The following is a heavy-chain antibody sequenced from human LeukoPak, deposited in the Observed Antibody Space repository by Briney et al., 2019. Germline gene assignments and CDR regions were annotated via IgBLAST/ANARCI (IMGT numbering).Heavy chain of an antibody. Sequence: PGGSLRLSCAASGFTFSSYAMSWVRQAPGKGLEWVAVISYDGSNKYYADSVKGRFTISRDNSKNTLYLQMNSLRAEDTAVYYCARVSLQKVIIDWFDPWGQGTLVTVSS. J-gene: IGHJ5*02. CDR2: ISYDGSNK. CDR1: GFTFSSYA. CDR3: ARVSLQKVIIDWFDP. D-gene: IGHD3-3*01. V-gene: IGHV3-30-3*01.